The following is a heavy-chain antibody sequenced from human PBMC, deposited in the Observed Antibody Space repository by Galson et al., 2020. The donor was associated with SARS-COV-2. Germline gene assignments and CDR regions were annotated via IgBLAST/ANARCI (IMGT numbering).Heavy chain of an antibody. V-gene: IGHV3-30-3*01. Sequence: GESLKISCAASGFTFSSYAMHWVRQAPGKGLEWVAVISYDGSNKYYADSVKGRFTISRDNSKNTLYLQMNSLRAEDMAVYYCARVSGSQIDYWGQGTLVTVSS. CDR3: ARVSGSQIDY. CDR1: GFTFSSYA. J-gene: IGHJ4*02. D-gene: IGHD1-26*01. CDR2: ISYDGSNK.